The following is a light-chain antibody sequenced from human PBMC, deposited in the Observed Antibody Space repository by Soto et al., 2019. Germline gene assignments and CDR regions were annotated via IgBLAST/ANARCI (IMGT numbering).Light chain of an antibody. J-gene: IGLJ3*02. CDR3: QTWGTGIEV. CDR1: SGHSSYT. V-gene: IGLV4-69*01. CDR2: LNRDGSH. Sequence: QPVLTQSPSASASLGASVKLTCTLSSGHSSYTIAWHQQQPEKGPRYLMTLNRDGSHSKGDGIPDRFSGSSSGAERYLSISSLQSEDEADYYCQTWGTGIEVFGGGTQLTVL.